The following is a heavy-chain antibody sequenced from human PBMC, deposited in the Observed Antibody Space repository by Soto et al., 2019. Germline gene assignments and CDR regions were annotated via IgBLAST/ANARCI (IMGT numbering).Heavy chain of an antibody. CDR1: GVTFSNYV. Sequence: EVQLLESGGGLVQPGGSLRLSCAASGVTFSNYVMNWVRQAPGKWLEWVSAIRGSGGSAFYADSVKGRFTISRDNSKNTLYLQMNSLRAGDTAIYYCVKDQEENDRNSGFGYWGQGTLVTVS. CDR3: VKDQEENDRNSGFGY. J-gene: IGHJ4*02. CDR2: IRGSGGSA. V-gene: IGHV3-23*01. D-gene: IGHD3-22*01.